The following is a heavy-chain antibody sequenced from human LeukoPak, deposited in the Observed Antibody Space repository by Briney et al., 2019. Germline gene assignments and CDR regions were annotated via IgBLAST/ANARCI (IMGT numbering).Heavy chain of an antibody. CDR3: VRGGGFYFSRPLHFDY. D-gene: IGHD2-15*01. Sequence: AASVKVSCKASGYTFTGYYMHWVRQAPGQGLEWMGWINPNSGGTNYAQKFQGRVTMTRDTSISTAYMELSRLKSDDTAVYYCVRGGGFYFSRPLHFDYWGQGTLVTVSS. CDR2: INPNSGGT. CDR1: GYTFTGYY. V-gene: IGHV1-2*02. J-gene: IGHJ4*02.